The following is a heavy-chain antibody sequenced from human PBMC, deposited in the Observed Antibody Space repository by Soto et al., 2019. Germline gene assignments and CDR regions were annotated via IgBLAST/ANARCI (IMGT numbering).Heavy chain of an antibody. CDR3: ARGYTYGWFDN. CDR1: GYSFTGHY. J-gene: IGHJ4*02. D-gene: IGHD5-18*01. V-gene: IGHV1-2*02. CDR2: INPNTGDI. Sequence: QVQLVQSGAEVKEPGASVKVSCRASGYSFTGHYIPWVRQAPGQGLEWMGWINPNTGDISYAERFLGRVIMTRDTSISTAYMGLNWLRSDDTAVYYCARGYTYGWFDNWAQGTLVTVSS.